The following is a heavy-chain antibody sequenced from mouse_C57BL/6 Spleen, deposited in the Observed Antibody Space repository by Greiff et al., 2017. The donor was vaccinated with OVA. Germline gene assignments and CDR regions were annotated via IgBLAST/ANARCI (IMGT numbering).Heavy chain of an antibody. D-gene: IGHD3-2*02. CDR3: ARGGTAQATMDY. CDR1: GYAFTNYL. J-gene: IGHJ4*01. V-gene: IGHV1-54*01. Sequence: QVQLQQSGAELVRPGPSVKVSCKASGYAFTNYLIEWVKQRPGQGLEWIGVINPGSGGTNYNEKFKGKATLTADKSSSTAYMQLSSLTSEDSAVYFCARGGTAQATMDYWGQGTSVTVSS. CDR2: INPGSGGT.